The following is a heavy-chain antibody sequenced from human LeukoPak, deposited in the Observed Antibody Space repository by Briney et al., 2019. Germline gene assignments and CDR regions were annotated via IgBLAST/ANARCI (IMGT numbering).Heavy chain of an antibody. CDR1: GYSYTNYW. Sequence: GESLKISCKGSGYSYTNYWIACVRQMRGKGLEWMGIIYPGDSDTRYSPSFQGQVTISADKSISTAYLQWSSLKASDTAMYYCARRDTSMAYFDYWGQGTLVTVSS. CDR3: ARRDTSMAYFDY. D-gene: IGHD5-18*01. CDR2: IYPGDSDT. J-gene: IGHJ4*02. V-gene: IGHV5-51*01.